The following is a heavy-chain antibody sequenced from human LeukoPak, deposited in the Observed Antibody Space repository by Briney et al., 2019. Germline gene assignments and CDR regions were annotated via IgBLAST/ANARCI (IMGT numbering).Heavy chain of an antibody. CDR3: ARTRFGELLGAFDI. CDR1: GFTVSSNY. D-gene: IGHD3-10*01. J-gene: IGHJ3*02. V-gene: IGHV3-53*01. Sequence: GGSLRLSYAASGFTVSSNYMSWVRQAPGKGLEWVSVIYSGGSTYYADSVKGRFTISRDNSKNTLYLQMNSLRAEDTAVYYCARTRFGELLGAFDIWGQGTMVTVSS. CDR2: IYSGGST.